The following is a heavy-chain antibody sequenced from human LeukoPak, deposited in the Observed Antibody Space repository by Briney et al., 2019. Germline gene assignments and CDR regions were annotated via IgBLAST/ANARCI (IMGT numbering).Heavy chain of an antibody. D-gene: IGHD1-20*01. CDR1: GFTFSSYE. J-gene: IGHJ6*03. Sequence: PGGSLRLSCAASGFTFSSYEMNWVRQAPGKGLEWVSYISTSGTTIYYADSVKGRFTISRDNAKNSLYLQMNSLRAEDTAVHYCARDSPITGSFYYYMDVGGNGTTVTVSS. CDR3: ARDSPITGSFYYYMDV. CDR2: ISTSGTTI. V-gene: IGHV3-48*03.